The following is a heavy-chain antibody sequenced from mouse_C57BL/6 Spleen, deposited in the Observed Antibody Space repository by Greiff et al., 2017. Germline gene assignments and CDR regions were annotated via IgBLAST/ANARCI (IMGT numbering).Heavy chain of an antibody. D-gene: IGHD2-10*01. CDR1: GYTFTSYW. CDR3: ARSPAYCNSAMDY. V-gene: IGHV1-52*01. CDR2: IDPSDSET. J-gene: IGHJ4*01. Sequence: QVQLQQPGAELVRPGSSVKLSCKASGYTFTSYWMHWVKQRPIQGLEWIGNIDPSDSETHYNQKFKDKATLTVDTSSSTAYMQLSSLTSEDSAVXYCARSPAYCNSAMDYWGQGTSVTGSS.